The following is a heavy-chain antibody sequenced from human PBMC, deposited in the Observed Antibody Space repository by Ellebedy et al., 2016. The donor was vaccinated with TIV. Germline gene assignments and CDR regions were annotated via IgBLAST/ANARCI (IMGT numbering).Heavy chain of an antibody. Sequence: GGSLRLXCAASGLPFSLAGMTWIRQAPGKGLEWVGTIVNTGRETYYADPFKGRFTISRDNAMNLVDLHLYSLTVEDTAVYFCTRDGREWSKDYWGQGTLVTVSS. CDR2: IVNTGRET. D-gene: IGHD3-3*01. CDR3: TRDGREWSKDY. CDR1: GLPFSLAG. V-gene: IGHV3-21*04. J-gene: IGHJ4*02.